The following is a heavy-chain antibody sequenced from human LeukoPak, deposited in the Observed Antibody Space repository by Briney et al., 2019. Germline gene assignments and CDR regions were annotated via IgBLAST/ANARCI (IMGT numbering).Heavy chain of an antibody. CDR3: ARFRIPSYSFSSGGWFDP. V-gene: IGHV3-21*01. J-gene: IGHJ5*02. Sequence: GGSLRLSCAASGFTFSSYSMNWVRQAPGKGLEWVSSISSSSSYIYYADSVKGRFTISRDNAKNSLYLQMNSLRAEDTAVYYCARFRIPSYSFSSGGWFDPWGQGTLVTVSS. CDR1: GFTFSSYS. D-gene: IGHD2-15*01. CDR2: ISSSSSYI.